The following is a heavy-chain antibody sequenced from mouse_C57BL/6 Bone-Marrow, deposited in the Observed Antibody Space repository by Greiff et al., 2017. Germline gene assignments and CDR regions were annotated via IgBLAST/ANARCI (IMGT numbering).Heavy chain of an antibody. CDR1: GYTFTSYT. V-gene: IGHV1-4*01. Sequence: QVQLKESGAELARPGASVKMSCKASGYTFTSYTMHWVKQRPGPGLEWIGYINPSSGYTKYNQKFKDKATLTADKSSSTAYMQLSSLTSEDSAVYYCATNWGFDYWGQGTTLTVSS. D-gene: IGHD4-1*01. J-gene: IGHJ2*01. CDR3: ATNWGFDY. CDR2: INPSSGYT.